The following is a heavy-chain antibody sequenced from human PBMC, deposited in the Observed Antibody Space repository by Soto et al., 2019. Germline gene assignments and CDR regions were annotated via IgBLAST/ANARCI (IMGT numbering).Heavy chain of an antibody. CDR1: GYNFASYW. V-gene: IGHV5-51*01. J-gene: IGHJ3*01. CDR3: ARKESHFYGDGCYSNAFDV. Sequence: SGESLKISCEGSGYNFASYWIGWIRQMPGGGLEWMGIIYPGDSDTRYSPSFQGQVTISADKSISAAYLHWSSLKASDTAMYYCARKESHFYGDGCYSNAFDVCGQGTKVTVSS. D-gene: IGHD2-15*01. CDR2: IYPGDSDT.